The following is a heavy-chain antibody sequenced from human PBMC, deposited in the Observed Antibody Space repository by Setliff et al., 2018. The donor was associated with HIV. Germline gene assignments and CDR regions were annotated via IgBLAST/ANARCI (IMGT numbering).Heavy chain of an antibody. CDR2: IYHSGST. D-gene: IGHD6-19*01. CDR1: GGSISSYY. Sequence: SETLSLTCTVSGGSISSYYWSWIRQPPGKGLEWIGYIYHSGSTNYNPSLKSRVTISVDTSKNQFSLKLSSVTAADTAVYHCARRNSGWYDAFDIWGQGTMVTVSS. CDR3: ARRNSGWYDAFDI. J-gene: IGHJ3*02. V-gene: IGHV4-59*08.